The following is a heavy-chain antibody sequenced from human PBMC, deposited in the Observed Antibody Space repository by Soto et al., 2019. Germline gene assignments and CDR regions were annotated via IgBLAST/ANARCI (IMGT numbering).Heavy chain of an antibody. Sequence: QVQLLQSGAEMRKPGATVMVSCKASGYTFTRYAMNWVRQAPVQKLEWLGWINCGNGDTENSQRFQDRVTITRDTSAYTVSMELSIMTSADTDIYYCARGTLSHDSAGFRWGRGAPVTVS. CDR2: INCGNGDT. D-gene: IGHD3-22*01. V-gene: IGHV1-3*01. J-gene: IGHJ4*02. CDR1: GYTFTRYA. CDR3: ARGTLSHDSAGFR.